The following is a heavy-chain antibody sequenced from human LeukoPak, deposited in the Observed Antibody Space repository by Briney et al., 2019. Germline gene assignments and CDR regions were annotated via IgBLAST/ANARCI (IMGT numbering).Heavy chain of an antibody. Sequence: HPGGSLRLSCAASGYIFSNYGMHWVRQAPGKGLEWVAVIWYDERKTLYADSVKGRFTISRDKSTNTLYLQMNSLRVEDTAVYYCARAERQEWFNPWGQGTLVTDSS. J-gene: IGHJ5*02. V-gene: IGHV3-33*01. CDR1: GYIFSNYG. CDR2: IWYDERKT. CDR3: ARAERQEWFNP.